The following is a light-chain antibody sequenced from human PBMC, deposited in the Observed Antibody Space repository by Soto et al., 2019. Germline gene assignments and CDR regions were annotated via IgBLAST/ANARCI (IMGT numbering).Light chain of an antibody. CDR2: ASF. J-gene: IGKJ2*01. CDR3: QQNYITPYT. Sequence: DIQMTQSPSLSVSVGDKVTITCRASHSISNFLNWYQQKPGKAPKLLIYASFNLQSGVPSRFSGSGSGTDFTLTISSLQPEDFATYYCQQNYITPYTFCQGTKLEIK. V-gene: IGKV1-39*01. CDR1: HSISNF.